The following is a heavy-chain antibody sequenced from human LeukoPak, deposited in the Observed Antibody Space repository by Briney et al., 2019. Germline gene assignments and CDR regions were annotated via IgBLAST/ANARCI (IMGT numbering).Heavy chain of an antibody. CDR3: AKEGAYPIITYDT. CDR1: GFTFSRYW. J-gene: IGHJ5*02. Sequence: GGSLRLSCAASGFTFSRYWMNWVRQAPGKGLEWVANIKRDGNEKNYVDSVKGRFSISRDNAKNSLYLQMDSLRAEDTAVYYCAKEGAYPIITYDTWGQGALVTVSS. D-gene: IGHD3-10*01. V-gene: IGHV3-7*01. CDR2: IKRDGNEK.